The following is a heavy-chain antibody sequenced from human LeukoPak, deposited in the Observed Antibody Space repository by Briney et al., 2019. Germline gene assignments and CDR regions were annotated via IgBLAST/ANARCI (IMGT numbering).Heavy chain of an antibody. Sequence: GGSLRLSCAASGFTFSSYAMSWVRQAPGKGLEWVSAISGSGGSTYYADSVKGRFTISRDNSKNTLYLQMNSLRAEDTAVYYCARDLSPVAGNGGPLWYFDLWGRGTLVTVSS. V-gene: IGHV3-23*01. D-gene: IGHD6-19*01. CDR2: ISGSGGST. CDR1: GFTFSSYA. J-gene: IGHJ2*01. CDR3: ARDLSPVAGNGGPLWYFDL.